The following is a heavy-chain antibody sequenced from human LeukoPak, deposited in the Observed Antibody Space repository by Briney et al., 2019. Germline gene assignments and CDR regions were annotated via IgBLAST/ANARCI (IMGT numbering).Heavy chain of an antibody. CDR2: ISNDGSET. CDR3: AREYGDSYYFDY. Sequence: GGSLRLSCVASGFIFSRYGMHWVRQAPGKGLEWVAIISNDGSETYYVDSVKGRFTISRDNSKNMLYLQMNSLRVEDTAVYYCAREYGDSYYFDYWGQGTLVTVSS. D-gene: IGHD4-17*01. J-gene: IGHJ4*02. V-gene: IGHV3-30*03. CDR1: GFIFSRYG.